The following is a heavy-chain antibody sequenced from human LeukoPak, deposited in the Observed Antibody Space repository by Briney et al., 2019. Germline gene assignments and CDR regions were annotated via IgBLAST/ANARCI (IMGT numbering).Heavy chain of an antibody. Sequence: SVKVSCKASGDIFNSYSISWVRQAPGQGLEWMGGIIPMFGSANYAQTFQDRVTITTDQSTSTAYMELSSLRSEDTAVYYCARVGRSRGSLPNSYYYMDVWGTGTTVTVSS. D-gene: IGHD1-26*01. V-gene: IGHV1-69*05. CDR1: GDIFNSYS. CDR3: ARVGRSRGSLPNSYYYMDV. J-gene: IGHJ6*03. CDR2: IIPMFGSA.